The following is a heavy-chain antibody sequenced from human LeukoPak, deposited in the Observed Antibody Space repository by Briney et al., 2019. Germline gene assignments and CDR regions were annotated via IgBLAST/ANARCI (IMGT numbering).Heavy chain of an antibody. Sequence: GRSLRLSCGASGFTFSSYGMHWVRQAPGKGLELVAVISYDGSNKYYADSVKGRFTISRDNSKNTLYLQLNSLRADDTAVYYCAKRKQFLIDYWGQGTLVTVSS. J-gene: IGHJ4*02. CDR3: AKRKQFLIDY. V-gene: IGHV3-30*18. D-gene: IGHD6-19*01. CDR1: GFTFSSYG. CDR2: ISYDGSNK.